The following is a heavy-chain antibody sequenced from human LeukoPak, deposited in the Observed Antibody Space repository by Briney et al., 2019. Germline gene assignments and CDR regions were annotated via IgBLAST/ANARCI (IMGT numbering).Heavy chain of an antibody. CDR2: IHSDGSST. J-gene: IGHJ4*02. Sequence: GGSLRLSCAASGFTFSSTWMHWFRQAPGKGPVWVSRIHSDGSSTIYADSVKGRFTISRDNARNTLYLQMNSLRAEDTAVYYCVRDRYYVPDYWGQGTLVTVPS. CDR1: GFTFSSTW. CDR3: VRDRYYVPDY. D-gene: IGHD3-16*01. V-gene: IGHV3-74*01.